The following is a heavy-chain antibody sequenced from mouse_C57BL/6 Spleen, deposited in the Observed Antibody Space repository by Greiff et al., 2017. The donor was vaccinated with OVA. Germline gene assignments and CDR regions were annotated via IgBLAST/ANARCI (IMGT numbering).Heavy chain of an antibody. Sequence: VQLQQPGAELVRPGTSVKLSCKASGYTFTSYWMHWVKQRPGQGLEWIGVIDPSDSYTNYNQKFKGKATLTVDTSSSTAYMQLSSLTSEDSAVYYCARENYSNYGFAYWGQGTLVTVSA. V-gene: IGHV1-59*01. CDR3: ARENYSNYGFAY. CDR1: GYTFTSYW. J-gene: IGHJ3*01. CDR2: IDPSDSYT. D-gene: IGHD2-5*01.